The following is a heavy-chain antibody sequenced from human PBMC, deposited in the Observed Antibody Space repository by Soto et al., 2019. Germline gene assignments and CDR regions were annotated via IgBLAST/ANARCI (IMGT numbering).Heavy chain of an antibody. D-gene: IGHD3-22*01. J-gene: IGHJ3*02. V-gene: IGHV3-9*01. CDR1: GFTFDDYA. Sequence: EVQLVESGGGLVQPGRSLRLSCAASGFTFDDYAMHWVRQAPGKGLEWASGISWNSGSIGYADSVKGRFTISRDNAKNSLYLQMNSLRAEDSALYYCAKDRAYYYDSSGYYPEGAFDIWGQGTMVTVSS. CDR3: AKDRAYYYDSSGYYPEGAFDI. CDR2: ISWNSGSI.